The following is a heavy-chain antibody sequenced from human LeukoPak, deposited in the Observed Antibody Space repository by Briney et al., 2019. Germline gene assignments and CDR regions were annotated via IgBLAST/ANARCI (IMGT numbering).Heavy chain of an antibody. CDR3: AREYGSGSYYYDY. J-gene: IGHJ4*02. CDR2: ISGSGGST. CDR1: GLTFSSYA. D-gene: IGHD3-10*01. Sequence: GGSLRLSCAASGLTFSSYAMTWVRQAPGKGLEWVSAISGSGGSTHYSDSVKGRFTISRANSKNTLYLQMNSLRAEDTAVYFCAREYGSGSYYYDYWGQGTLVTVSS. V-gene: IGHV3-23*01.